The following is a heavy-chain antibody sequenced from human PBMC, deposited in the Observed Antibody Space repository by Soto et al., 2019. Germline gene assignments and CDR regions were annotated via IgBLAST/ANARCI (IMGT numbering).Heavy chain of an antibody. CDR3: ARGRGYSGYDPHFDY. V-gene: IGHV4-59*01. D-gene: IGHD5-12*01. CDR1: GGSISSYY. J-gene: IGHJ4*02. CDR2: IYYSGST. Sequence: SETLSLTCTVSGGSISSYYWSWIRQPPGKGLEWIGYIYYSGSTNYNPSLKSRVTISVDTSKNQFSLKLSSVTAADTAVYYCARGRGYSGYDPHFDYWGQGTLVTVSS.